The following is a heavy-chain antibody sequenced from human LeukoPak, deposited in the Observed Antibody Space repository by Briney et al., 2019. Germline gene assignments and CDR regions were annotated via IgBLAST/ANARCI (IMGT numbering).Heavy chain of an antibody. V-gene: IGHV4-34*01. CDR3: ARKFPPYYYDSSGPQTLDY. CDR1: GGSFSGYY. CDR2: INHSGST. Sequence: SETLSLTCAVYGGSFSGYYWSWIRQPPGKGLEWIGEINHSGSTNYNPSLKSRVTISVDTSKNQFSLKLSSVTAADTAVYYCARKFPPYYYDSSGPQTLDYWGQGTLVTVSS. J-gene: IGHJ4*02. D-gene: IGHD3-22*01.